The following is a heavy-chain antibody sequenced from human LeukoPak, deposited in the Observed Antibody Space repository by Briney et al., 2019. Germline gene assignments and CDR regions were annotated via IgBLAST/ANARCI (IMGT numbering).Heavy chain of an antibody. CDR1: GLTVSSNY. V-gene: IGHV3-53*05. Sequence: GGSLRLSCAASGLTVSSNYMSWVRQAPGKGLEWVSLIYSGGNTYYADSVKGRFTISRDNSKNTLYLRMNSLRAEDTAVYYCAKFIAAAGTPPSDYWGQGTLVTVSS. CDR3: AKFIAAAGTPPSDY. D-gene: IGHD6-13*01. CDR2: IYSGGNT. J-gene: IGHJ4*02.